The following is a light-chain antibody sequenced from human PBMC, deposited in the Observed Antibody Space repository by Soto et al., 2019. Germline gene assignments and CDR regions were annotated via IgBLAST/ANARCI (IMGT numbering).Light chain of an antibody. CDR1: QSVSSY. CDR2: DAS. CDR3: QQRSNWPWT. J-gene: IGKJ1*01. V-gene: IGKV3-11*01. Sequence: EIVLTQSPATLSLSPGERATLSCWASQSVSSYLAWYQHKPGQAPRLLIYDASNRATGIPARFSGSGSGTDLPLTIRGLEPEDFAVYYCQQRSNWPWTFGEGTKVEIK.